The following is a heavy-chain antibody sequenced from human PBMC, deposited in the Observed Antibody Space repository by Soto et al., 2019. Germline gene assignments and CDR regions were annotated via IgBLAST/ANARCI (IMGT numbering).Heavy chain of an antibody. CDR1: GYTFTSYY. J-gene: IGHJ3*02. CDR2: INPSGGST. V-gene: IGHV1-46*01. Sequence: GASVKVSCKASGYTFTSYYMHWVRQAPGQGLEWMGIINPSGGSTSYAQKFQGRVTMTRDTSTSTVYMELSSLRSEDTAVYYCARGVDIVVVVAAPAHAFDIWGQGTMVTVSS. CDR3: ARGVDIVVVVAAPAHAFDI. D-gene: IGHD2-15*01.